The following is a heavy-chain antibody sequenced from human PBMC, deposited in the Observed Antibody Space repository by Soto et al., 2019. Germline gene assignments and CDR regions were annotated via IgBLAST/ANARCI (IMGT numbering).Heavy chain of an antibody. Sequence: PRESLKISCKGSGYSFTSYWIGWVRQMPGKGLEWMGIIYPGDSDTRYSPSFQGQVTISADTSISTAYLQWSSLKASDTAMYYCARDRLRGYVSGGFDYWGQGTMVTVSS. CDR1: GYSFTSYW. V-gene: IGHV5-51*01. CDR2: IYPGDSDT. D-gene: IGHD2-15*01. CDR3: ARDRLRGYVSGGFDY. J-gene: IGHJ4*02.